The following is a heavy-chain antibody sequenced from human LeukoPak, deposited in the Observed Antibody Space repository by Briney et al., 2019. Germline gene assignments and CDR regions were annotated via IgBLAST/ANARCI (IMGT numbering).Heavy chain of an antibody. Sequence: GGSLRLSCAASGFTFGSYAMHWVRQAPGKGLEWVAVISYHGSNKYYADSVKGRFTISRDNSKKTVFLQMNSLRAEDTAVYYCARGMYYYDSSDIGGGYYFDYWGQGTLVTVSS. D-gene: IGHD3-22*01. J-gene: IGHJ4*02. CDR3: ARGMYYYDSSDIGGGYYFDY. V-gene: IGHV3-30-3*01. CDR1: GFTFGSYA. CDR2: ISYHGSNK.